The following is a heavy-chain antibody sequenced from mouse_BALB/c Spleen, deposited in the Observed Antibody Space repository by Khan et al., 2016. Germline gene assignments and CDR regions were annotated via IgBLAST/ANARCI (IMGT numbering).Heavy chain of an antibody. V-gene: IGHV3-2*02. CDR3: ARRVRRGNFDY. CDR1: GYSITSDYA. CDR2: ISYSGRI. J-gene: IGHJ2*01. Sequence: EVQLQESGPGLVKPSQSLSLTCTVTGYSITSDYAWNWIRQFPGNKLEWMGYISYSGRISFNPSLKSRISITRDTSKNQFFLQLNSVTTEDTTTDYCARRVRRGNFDYLVHGTTLTVSS. D-gene: IGHD2-14*01.